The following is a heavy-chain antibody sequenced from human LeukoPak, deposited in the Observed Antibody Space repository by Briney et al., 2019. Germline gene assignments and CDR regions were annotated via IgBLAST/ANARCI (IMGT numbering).Heavy chain of an antibody. CDR2: IKEDGSEK. CDR3: TRKGSQWDFLVDY. J-gene: IGHJ4*02. V-gene: IGHV3-7*01. CDR1: GFTFSSYW. Sequence: GGSLRLSCAVSGFTFSSYWMSWVRQAPGKGLEWVANIKEDGSEKYYVDSVKGRFTISRDNSENSLYLQMDSLTAEDTAVYYCTRKGSQWDFLVDYWGQGTRVAVSP. D-gene: IGHD2/OR15-2a*01.